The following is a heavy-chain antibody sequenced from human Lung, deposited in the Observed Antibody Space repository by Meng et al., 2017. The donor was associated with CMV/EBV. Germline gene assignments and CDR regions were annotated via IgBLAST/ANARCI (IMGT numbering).Heavy chain of an antibody. CDR2: IRFDGTNK. J-gene: IGHJ6*02. CDR1: GFTFSSYA. V-gene: IGHV3-30*02. D-gene: IGHD3-22*01. Sequence: SCAASGFTFSSYAMHWVRQAPGKGLEWVANIRFDGTNKYHADSVKGRFTISRDNSKNTLYLQMNSLRAEDTAVYYCAKRGDSSGTYAMDVWGQGXTVTV. CDR3: AKRGDSSGTYAMDV.